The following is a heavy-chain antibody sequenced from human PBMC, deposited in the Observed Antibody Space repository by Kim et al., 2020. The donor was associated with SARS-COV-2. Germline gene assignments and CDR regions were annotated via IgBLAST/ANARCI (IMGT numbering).Heavy chain of an antibody. D-gene: IGHD2-2*01. V-gene: IGHV1-3*01. CDR3: ARLPAANYYYYGMDV. Sequence: ASVKVSCKASGYTFTSYAMHWVRQAPGQRLEWMGWINAGNGNTKYSQKFQGRVTITRDTSASTAYMELSSLRSEDTAVYYCARLPAANYYYYGMDVWGQGTTVTVSS. CDR2: INAGNGNT. J-gene: IGHJ6*02. CDR1: GYTFTSYA.